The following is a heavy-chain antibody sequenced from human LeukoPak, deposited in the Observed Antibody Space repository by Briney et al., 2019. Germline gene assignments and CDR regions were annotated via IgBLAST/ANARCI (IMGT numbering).Heavy chain of an antibody. CDR2: IYPGDSDA. CDR1: GYIFTTYW. CDR3: ARAGYSGYTFDS. V-gene: IGHV5-51*01. J-gene: IGHJ4*02. D-gene: IGHD5-12*01. Sequence: GESLKISCKVSGYIFTTYWIGWVRQLPGKGLEWMGIIYPGDSDARYRPSFQGQVTISADKSISTAYLQWSSLKASDTAMYYCARAGYSGYTFDSWGQGTLVTVSS.